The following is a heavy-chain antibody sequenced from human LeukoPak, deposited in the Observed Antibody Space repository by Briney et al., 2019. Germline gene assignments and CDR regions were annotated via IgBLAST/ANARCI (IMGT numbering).Heavy chain of an antibody. V-gene: IGHV4-39*01. CDR1: DGSISSSNYY. Sequence: SETLSLTCTVSDGSISSSNYYWGWIRQPPGKGLEWIGSIYYSGNTYYNPSLKSRVTISVDTSKNQFSLKLNSVTAADTAVYYCARQGPGRQHWGQGTLVTVSS. CDR3: ARQGPGRQH. J-gene: IGHJ1*01. CDR2: IYYSGNT.